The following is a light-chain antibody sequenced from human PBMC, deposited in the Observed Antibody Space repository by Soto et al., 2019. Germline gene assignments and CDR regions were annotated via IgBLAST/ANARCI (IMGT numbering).Light chain of an antibody. J-gene: IGKJ2*01. CDR3: QQYGNSVYT. CDR2: AAS. V-gene: IGKV3-20*01. CDR1: QSVSSTY. Sequence: EIVLTQSPGTLSLSPGEGATLSCRASQSVSSTYLAWYQQRPGQAPRLLIYAASTRATGIPDRFSGTGSGTDFTLTISRLEPEDLAVYYCQQYGNSVYTFGQGTKLEIK.